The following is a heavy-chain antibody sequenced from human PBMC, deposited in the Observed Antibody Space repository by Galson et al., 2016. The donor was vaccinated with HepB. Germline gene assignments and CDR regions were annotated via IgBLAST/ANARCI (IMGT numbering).Heavy chain of an antibody. V-gene: IGHV4-4*02. CDR3: TREAPGAYFDY. CDR1: GGSITTNNW. J-gene: IGHJ4*02. CDR2: IYNSGDT. Sequence: SETLSLTCAVSGGSITTNNWWRWVRQPPGKGLEWMGHIYNSGDTNLYPSLKSLLTMSVDRSKNQFSLKLNSVTAADMALYFCTREAPGAYFDYWGQGVLVTVST.